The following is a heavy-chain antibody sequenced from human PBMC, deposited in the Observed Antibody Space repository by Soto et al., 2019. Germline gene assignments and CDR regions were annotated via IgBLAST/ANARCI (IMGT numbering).Heavy chain of an antibody. D-gene: IGHD6-19*01. Sequence: SETLSLTCTVSGGSISSGGYYWSWIRQPPGKGLEWIGEINHGGTTTYSPSLKSRVTISLDTSKNQLSLKLNSATAADTAVYYCARGHAVAAFFFYFDSWGQGAPVTVSS. CDR1: GGSISSGGYY. CDR3: ARGHAVAAFFFYFDS. CDR2: INHGGTT. J-gene: IGHJ4*02. V-gene: IGHV4-39*07.